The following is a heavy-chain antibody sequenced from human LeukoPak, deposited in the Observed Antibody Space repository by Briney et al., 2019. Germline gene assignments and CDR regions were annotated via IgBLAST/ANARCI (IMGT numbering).Heavy chain of an antibody. CDR3: ARWVEYCSSTSCDWFDP. D-gene: IGHD2-2*01. CDR2: IIPIFGTA. J-gene: IGHJ5*02. CDR1: GGTFSSYA. V-gene: IGHV1-69*13. Sequence: ASVKVSCKASGGTFSSYAISWVRQAPGQGLEWMGGIIPIFGTANYAQKFQGRVTIIADESTSTAYMELSSLRSEDTAVYYCARWVEYCSSTSCDWFDPWGQGTLVTVSS.